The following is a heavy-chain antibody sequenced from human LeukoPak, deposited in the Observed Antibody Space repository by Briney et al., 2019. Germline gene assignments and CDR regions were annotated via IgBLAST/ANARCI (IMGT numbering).Heavy chain of an antibody. D-gene: IGHD2/OR15-2a*01. Sequence: GGSLRLSCAASGFTFSSYWRSWVRQAPGKGLEWVAKIKQDGSEKYYVDSVKGRFTISRDNAKNSLYLQMNSLRAEDTAVYYCARVVYGKNAFDIWGQGTMVTVSS. CDR2: IKQDGSEK. CDR3: ARVVYGKNAFDI. CDR1: GFTFSSYW. J-gene: IGHJ3*02. V-gene: IGHV3-7*04.